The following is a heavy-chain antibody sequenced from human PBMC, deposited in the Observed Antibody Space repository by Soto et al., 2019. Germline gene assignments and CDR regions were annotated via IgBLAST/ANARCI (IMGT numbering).Heavy chain of an antibody. CDR1: GYTFTSYD. D-gene: IGHD6-13*01. V-gene: IGHV1-2*02. CDR3: ARSWYKDNWFDP. CDR2: MNPNSGGT. Sequence: QVQLVQSGAEVKKPGASVKVSCKASGYTFTSYDINWVRQATGQGLEWMGWMNPNSGGTNYAQKFQGRVTMTRDTSISTAYMELSRLRSDDTAVYYCARSWYKDNWFDPWGQGTLVTVSS. J-gene: IGHJ5*02.